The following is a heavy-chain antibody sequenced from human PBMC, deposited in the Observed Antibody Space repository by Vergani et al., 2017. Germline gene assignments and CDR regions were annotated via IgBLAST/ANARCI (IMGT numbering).Heavy chain of an antibody. CDR2: FIHSGST. Sequence: QVQLQQWGAGLLKPSETLSLTCAVYGGSFSGYYWSWIRQPPGKGLEWIWEFIHSGSTNYNTSLKSRVTISVDTYKHQFSLKLSSVTAADTAVYYCAGGYDYVWGSYRHDYWGQGTLVTVSS. CDR3: AGGYDYVWGSYRHDY. CDR1: GGSFSGYY. J-gene: IGHJ4*02. D-gene: IGHD3-16*02. V-gene: IGHV4-34*12.